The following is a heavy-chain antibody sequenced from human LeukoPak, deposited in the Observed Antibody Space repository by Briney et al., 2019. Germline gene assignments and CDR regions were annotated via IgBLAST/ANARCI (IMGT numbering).Heavy chain of an antibody. Sequence: GGSLRLSCAASGFTFSDYYMSWIRQAPGKGLEWISHISSSTGYTKYADFVKGRFTISGDNAKNSLYLEMNSLRAEDTALYYCARDYYDSGSYGWFDPWGHGTLVTVSS. CDR2: ISSSTGYT. D-gene: IGHD3-10*01. CDR1: GFTFSDYY. J-gene: IGHJ5*02. CDR3: ARDYYDSGSYGWFDP. V-gene: IGHV3-11*05.